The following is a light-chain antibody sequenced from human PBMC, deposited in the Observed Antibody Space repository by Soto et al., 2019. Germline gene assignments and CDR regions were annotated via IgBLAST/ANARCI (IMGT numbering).Light chain of an antibody. CDR3: QQYNDCPPLT. Sequence: EIMMTQSPATVSVSPGERATLSCRASQSIRTNVAWYQQKPGQALRLLIYDASTRATGLSSRFSGSGSGTEFPLTISSLQSEDVAIYYCQQYNDCPPLTFGGGTRLEI. V-gene: IGKV3-15*01. CDR1: QSIRTN. CDR2: DAS. J-gene: IGKJ4*01.